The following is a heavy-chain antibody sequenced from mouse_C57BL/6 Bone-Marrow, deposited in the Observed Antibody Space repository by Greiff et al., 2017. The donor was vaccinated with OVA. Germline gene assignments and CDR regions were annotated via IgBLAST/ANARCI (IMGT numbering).Heavy chain of an antibody. D-gene: IGHD2-4*01. Sequence: QVQLKQPGAELVKPGASVKVSCKASGYTFTSYWMHWVKQRPGQGLEWIGRIHPSDSDTNYNQKFKGKATLTVDKSSSTAYMQLSSLTSEDSAVYYCAIAIVLYYDYYYYAMDYWGQGTSVTVSS. CDR2: IHPSDSDT. V-gene: IGHV1-74*01. CDR1: GYTFTSYW. CDR3: AIAIVLYYDYYYYAMDY. J-gene: IGHJ4*01.